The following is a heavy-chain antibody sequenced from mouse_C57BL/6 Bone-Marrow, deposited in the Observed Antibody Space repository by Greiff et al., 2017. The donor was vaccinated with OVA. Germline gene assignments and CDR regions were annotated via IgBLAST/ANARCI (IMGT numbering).Heavy chain of an antibody. CDR2: INPSSGYT. Sequence: QVQLKQSGAELARPGASVKMSCKASGYTFTSYTMHWVKQRPGQGLEWIGYINPSSGYTKYNQKFKDKATLTADKSSSTAYMQLSSLTSEDSAVYYCARGGPGYAMDYWGQGTSVTVSS. J-gene: IGHJ4*01. V-gene: IGHV1-4*01. CDR3: ARGGPGYAMDY. CDR1: GYTFTSYT.